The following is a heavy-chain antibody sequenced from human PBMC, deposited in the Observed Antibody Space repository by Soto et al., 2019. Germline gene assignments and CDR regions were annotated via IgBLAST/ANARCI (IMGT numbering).Heavy chain of an antibody. D-gene: IGHD6-19*01. CDR1: GFSFSSYA. CDR3: ARGRSGWYYFDY. J-gene: IGHJ4*02. V-gene: IGHV3-23*01. CDR2: LSGGGGDS. Sequence: GGSLRLSCAASGFSFSSYAMTWVRQAPGMGLDWVSSLSGGGGDSYYADSVKGRFTISRDNSKDTLYLQMNSLRAEDTAVYYCARGRSGWYYFDYWGQGPLFTVSS.